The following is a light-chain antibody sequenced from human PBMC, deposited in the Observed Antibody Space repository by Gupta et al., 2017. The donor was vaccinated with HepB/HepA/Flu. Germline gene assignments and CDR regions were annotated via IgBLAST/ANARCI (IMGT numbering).Light chain of an antibody. CDR3: QQYNSYSLT. Sequence: DIQMTQPHSPRSASVGDRVTITCRASQSISSWLVWYQQKPGKAPKLLIYKASSLESGVPSRFSGSGSGTEFTLTISSLQPDDFATYYCQQYNSYSLTFGGGTKVE. J-gene: IGKJ4*01. CDR1: QSISSW. CDR2: KAS. V-gene: IGKV1-5*03.